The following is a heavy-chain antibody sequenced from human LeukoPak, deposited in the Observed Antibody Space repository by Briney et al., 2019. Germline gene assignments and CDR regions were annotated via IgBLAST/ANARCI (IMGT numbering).Heavy chain of an antibody. CDR3: ARVGAFRSHYDFWSGPRKVNWFDP. J-gene: IGHJ5*02. Sequence: ASVKVSCKASGYTFTSYDINWVRQATGQGLEWMGWMNPNSGNTGYAQKFQGRVTMTRNTSISTAYMELSSLRSEDTAVYYCARVGAFRSHYDFWSGPRKVNWFDPWGQGTLVTVSS. CDR1: GYTFTSYD. V-gene: IGHV1-8*01. CDR2: MNPNSGNT. D-gene: IGHD3-3*01.